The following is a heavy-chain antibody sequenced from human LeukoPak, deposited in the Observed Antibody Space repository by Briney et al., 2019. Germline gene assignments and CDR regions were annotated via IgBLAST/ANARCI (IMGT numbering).Heavy chain of an antibody. V-gene: IGHV3-30*02. CDR1: GFTFSSYG. Sequence: GGSLRLSCAASGFTFSSYGMHWVRQAPGKGLEWVAFIRYDGSNKYYADSVKGRFTISRDNSKNTLYLQMNSLRAEDTAVYYCAKLVPEYSSSWESNDYWGQGTLVTVSS. CDR3: AKLVPEYSSSWESNDY. J-gene: IGHJ4*02. CDR2: IRYDGSNK. D-gene: IGHD6-13*01.